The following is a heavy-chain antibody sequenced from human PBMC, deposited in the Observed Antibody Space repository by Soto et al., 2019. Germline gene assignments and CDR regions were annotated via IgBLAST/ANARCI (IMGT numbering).Heavy chain of an antibody. CDR3: ARAPRGNYGYPSYFDY. J-gene: IGHJ4*02. CDR1: GGSISSGAYS. Sequence: PSETLSLTCAVSGGSISSGAYSWSWIRQPPGKGLEWVGYIYHSGSTYYNPSLKSRVTISVDTSKNQFSLKLSSVTAADTAVYYCARAPRGNYGYPSYFDYWGQGTLVTVSS. D-gene: IGHD3-10*01. CDR2: IYHSGST. V-gene: IGHV4-30-2*01.